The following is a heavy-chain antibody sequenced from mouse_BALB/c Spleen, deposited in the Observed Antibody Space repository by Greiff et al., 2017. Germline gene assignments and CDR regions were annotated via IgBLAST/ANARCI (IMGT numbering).Heavy chain of an antibody. Sequence: VQLQQSGAELARPGASVKLSCKASGYTFTSYWMQWVKQRPGQGLEWIGAIYPGDGDTRYTQKFKGKATLTADKSSSTAYMQLSSLASEDSAVYYCARLVRYYFDYWGQGTTLTVSS. D-gene: IGHD1-1*01. CDR2: IYPGDGDT. CDR1: GYTFTSYW. J-gene: IGHJ2*01. V-gene: IGHV1-87*01. CDR3: ARLVRYYFDY.